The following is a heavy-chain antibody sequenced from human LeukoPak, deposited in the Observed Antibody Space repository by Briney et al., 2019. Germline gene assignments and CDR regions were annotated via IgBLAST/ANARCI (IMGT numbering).Heavy chain of an antibody. J-gene: IGHJ6*02. Sequence: ASVTVSCTASGYTFTSYDINWVRQAPGQGLEWMGWMNPNSGNTGYAQKFQGRVTMTRNTSISTAYMELSSLRSEDTAVYYCARHLPYSSSWYIGYYYYGMDVWGQGTTVTVSS. D-gene: IGHD6-13*01. V-gene: IGHV1-8*01. CDR3: ARHLPYSSSWYIGYYYYGMDV. CDR2: MNPNSGNT. CDR1: GYTFTSYD.